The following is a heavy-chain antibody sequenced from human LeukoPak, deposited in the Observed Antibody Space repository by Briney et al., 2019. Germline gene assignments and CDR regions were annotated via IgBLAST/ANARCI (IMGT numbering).Heavy chain of an antibody. CDR3: ARDFNYDILTGYNA. CDR1: GFTFSSYA. CDR2: ISYDGSNK. V-gene: IGHV3-30-3*01. J-gene: IGHJ5*02. Sequence: GGSLRLSCAASGFTFSSYAMHWVRQAPGKGLEWVAVISYDGSNKYYADSVKGRFTISRDNSKNTLYLQMNSLRAEDTAVYYCARDFNYDILTGYNAWGQGTLVTVSS. D-gene: IGHD3-9*01.